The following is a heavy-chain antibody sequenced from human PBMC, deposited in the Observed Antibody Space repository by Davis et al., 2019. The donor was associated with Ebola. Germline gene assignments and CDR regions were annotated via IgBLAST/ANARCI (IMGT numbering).Heavy chain of an antibody. J-gene: IGHJ6*02. D-gene: IGHD2-8*02. CDR2: IRSKANSYAT. V-gene: IGHV3-73*01. Sequence: GESLKISCAASGFTFSGSAMHWVRQASGKGLEWVGRIRSKANSYATAYAASVKGRFTISRDDSKNTLYLQMNSLRAEDTAVYYCAKTHRKIVLVVYAIGYGMDVWGQGTTVTVSS. CDR1: GFTFSGSA. CDR3: AKTHRKIVLVVYAIGYGMDV.